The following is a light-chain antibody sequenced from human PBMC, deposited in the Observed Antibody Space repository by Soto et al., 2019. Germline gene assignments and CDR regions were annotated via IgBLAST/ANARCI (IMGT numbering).Light chain of an antibody. J-gene: IGKJ3*01. Sequence: EIVLTQSPGTLSLSPGEIATLSCRASQSVSSSYLAWYQQKPGQAPRLLIYGAFSRATGIPDRFSGSGSGTDFTLTISRLEPEDFAVYYCQQYGSSLGTFGPGTKVDIK. V-gene: IGKV3-20*01. CDR1: QSVSSSY. CDR2: GAF. CDR3: QQYGSSLGT.